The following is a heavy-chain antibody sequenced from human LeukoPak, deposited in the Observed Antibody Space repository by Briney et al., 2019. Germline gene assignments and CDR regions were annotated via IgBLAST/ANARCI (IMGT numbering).Heavy chain of an antibody. CDR1: GFTFSSYA. D-gene: IGHD3-16*02. CDR2: ISDSGGSP. V-gene: IGHV3-23*01. J-gene: IGHJ2*01. Sequence: GGSLRLSCAASGFTFSSYAMNWVRQAPGKGLEWVSAISDSGGSPFYADSVKGRFTISRDNSKNTLYLQMNSLRAEDTAVYYCAKGLSDRVYWYFDLWGRGSLVTVSS. CDR3: AKGLSDRVYWYFDL.